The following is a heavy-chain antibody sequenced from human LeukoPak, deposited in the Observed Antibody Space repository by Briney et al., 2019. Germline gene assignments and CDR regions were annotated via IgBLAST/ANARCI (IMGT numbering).Heavy chain of an antibody. J-gene: IGHJ4*02. CDR1: GGSISSSNW. D-gene: IGHD3-10*01. CDR2: IYHSGST. V-gene: IGHV4-4*02. CDR3: ARGEWFGEFYYFDY. Sequence: SETLSLTCTVSGGSISSSNWWSWVRQPPGKGLEWIGEIYHSGSTNYNPSLKSRVTISVDKTKNQFSLKLSSVTAADTAVYYCARGEWFGEFYYFDYWGQGTLVTVSS.